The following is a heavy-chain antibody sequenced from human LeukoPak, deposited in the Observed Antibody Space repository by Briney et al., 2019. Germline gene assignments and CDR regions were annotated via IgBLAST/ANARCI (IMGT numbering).Heavy chain of an antibody. Sequence: PGGSLRLSCVASGFTFTRYTMNWVRQAPGKCLEWVSFVSSGSTYIHYADSVKGRFTISRDNANNSVYLQMNRLSADDTACYYCVISDYVWGTSFYFDFWGQGILVSVSS. J-gene: IGHJ4*02. CDR1: GFTFTRYT. CDR2: VSSGSTYI. V-gene: IGHV3-21*01. CDR3: VISDYVWGTSFYFDF. D-gene: IGHD3-16*01.